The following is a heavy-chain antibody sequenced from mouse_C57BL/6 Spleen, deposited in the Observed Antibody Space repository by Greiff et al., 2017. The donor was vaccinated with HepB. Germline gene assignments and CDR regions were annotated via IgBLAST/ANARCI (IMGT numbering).Heavy chain of an antibody. CDR2: IDPSDSYT. V-gene: IGHV1-59*01. D-gene: IGHD2-5*01. J-gene: IGHJ1*03. CDR1: GYTFTSYW. Sequence: VQLQQPGAELVRPGTSVKLSCKASGYTFTSYWMHWVKQRPGQGLEWIGVIDPSDSYTNYNQKFKGKATLTVDTSSSTAYMQLSSLTSEDSAVYYCAREGNNYSNYGGYFDVWGTGTTVTVSS. CDR3: AREGNNYSNYGGYFDV.